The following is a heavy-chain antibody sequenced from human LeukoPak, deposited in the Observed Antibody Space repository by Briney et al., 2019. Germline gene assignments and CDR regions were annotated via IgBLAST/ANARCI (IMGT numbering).Heavy chain of an antibody. J-gene: IGHJ4*02. Sequence: TSVKVSCKASGYTFTGYYMHWVRQAPGQGLEWMGRINPNSGGTNYAQKFQGRVTMTRDTSISTAYMELSRLRSDDTAVYYCASGGVSDASSLFDYWGQGTLVTVSS. V-gene: IGHV1-2*06. CDR3: ASGGVSDASSLFDY. CDR1: GYTFTGYY. D-gene: IGHD6-13*01. CDR2: INPNSGGT.